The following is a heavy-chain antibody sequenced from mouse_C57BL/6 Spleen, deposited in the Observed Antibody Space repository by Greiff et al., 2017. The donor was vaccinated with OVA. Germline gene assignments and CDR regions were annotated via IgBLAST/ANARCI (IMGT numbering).Heavy chain of an antibody. CDR3: ARMEERVANFDY. CDR1: GYTFTSYW. J-gene: IGHJ2*01. D-gene: IGHD1-1*02. V-gene: IGHV1-7*01. Sequence: VQLQQSGAELAKPGASVKLSCKASGYTFTSYWMHWVKQRPGQGLEWIGYINPSSGYTKYNQKFKDKATLTADKSSSTAYMQVSSLTYEDAAVYYCARMEERVANFDYWGQGTTLTVSS. CDR2: INPSSGYT.